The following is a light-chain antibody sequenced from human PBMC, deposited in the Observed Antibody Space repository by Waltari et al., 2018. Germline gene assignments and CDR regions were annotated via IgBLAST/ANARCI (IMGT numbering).Light chain of an antibody. CDR3: QSYDSSLSGL. J-gene: IGLJ3*02. CDR2: GNS. Sequence: QSVLTQPPSVSGAPGQRVTIPCTGSSSNIGAGYDVHWYQQLPGTAPNLLIYGNSNRPSGVPDRFSGSKSGTSASLAITGLQAEDEADYYCQSYDSSLSGLFGGGTKLTVL. V-gene: IGLV1-40*01. CDR1: SSNIGAGYD.